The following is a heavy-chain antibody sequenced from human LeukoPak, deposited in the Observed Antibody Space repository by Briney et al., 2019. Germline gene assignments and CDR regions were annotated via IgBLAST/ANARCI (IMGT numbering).Heavy chain of an antibody. D-gene: IGHD1-26*01. J-gene: IGHJ4*02. V-gene: IGHV4-59*01. CDR1: GGSISSYY. CDR3: VRGGIVGTTARIPLFDY. Sequence: SETLSLTCTVSGGSISSYYWSWVRQPPGKGLEWIGYIYYSGSTNYNPSLKSRVTMSVDTSKNQFSLKLSSVTAADTAVYYCVRGGIVGTTARIPLFDYWGQGTLVTVSS. CDR2: IYYSGST.